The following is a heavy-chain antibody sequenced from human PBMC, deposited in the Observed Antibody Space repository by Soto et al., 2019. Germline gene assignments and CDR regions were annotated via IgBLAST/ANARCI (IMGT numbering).Heavy chain of an antibody. CDR3: ARDCRSSSLGNYGMDV. V-gene: IGHV3-48*03. CDR1: GFTFSSYE. J-gene: IGHJ6*02. D-gene: IGHD6-6*01. Sequence: EVQLVESGGGLVHPGGSLRLSCAASGFTFSSYEMNWVRQAPGKGLEWVSYISSSGSTIYYADSVKGRFTISRDNAKNSLYLQMNSLRAEDTAVYYCARDCRSSSLGNYGMDVWGQGTTVTVSS. CDR2: ISSSGSTI.